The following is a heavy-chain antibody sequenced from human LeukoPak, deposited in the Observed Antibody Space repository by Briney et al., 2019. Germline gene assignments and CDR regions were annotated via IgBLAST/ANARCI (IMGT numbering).Heavy chain of an antibody. V-gene: IGHV4-39*07. J-gene: IGHJ4*02. Sequence: SETLSLTCTVSGVSISSSSYYWGWIRQPPGKGLEWIGSIYYSGSTYYNPSLKSRVTISVDTSKNQFSLKLSSVTAADTAVYYCARLVRGWPLDYWGQGTLVTVSS. CDR2: IYYSGST. CDR3: ARLVRGWPLDY. CDR1: GVSISSSSYY. D-gene: IGHD6-19*01.